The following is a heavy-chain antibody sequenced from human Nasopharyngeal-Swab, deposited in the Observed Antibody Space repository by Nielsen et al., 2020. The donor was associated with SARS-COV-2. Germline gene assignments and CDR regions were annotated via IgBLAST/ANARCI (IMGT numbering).Heavy chain of an antibody. CDR2: IYYSGST. V-gene: IGHV4-59*01. Sequence: SETLSLPCTVSVGSISSYYWSWIRQPPGKGLEWIGYIYYSGSTSFNPSLKSRVTISVDTSKNQFSLKLSSVTAADTAVYYCATSDGGSGYSWGQGTLVNVSS. D-gene: IGHD3-22*01. CDR3: ATSDGGSGYS. CDR1: VGSISSYY. J-gene: IGHJ4*02.